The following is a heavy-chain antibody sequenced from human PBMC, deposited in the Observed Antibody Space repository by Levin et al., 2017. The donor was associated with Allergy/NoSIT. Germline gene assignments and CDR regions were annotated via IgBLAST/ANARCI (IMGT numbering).Heavy chain of an antibody. CDR2: ISSSSSYI. D-gene: IGHD5-18*01. V-gene: IGHV3-21*01. CDR1: GFTFSSYS. Sequence: GESLKISCAASGFTFSSYSMNWVRQAPGKGLEWVSSISSSSSYIYYADSVKGRFTISRDNAKNSLYLQMNSLRAEDTAVYYCEVWSIGGYSYGTRSQPGETAFDSWGQGTMVTVSS. J-gene: IGHJ3*02. CDR3: EVWSIGGYSYGTRSQPGETAFDS.